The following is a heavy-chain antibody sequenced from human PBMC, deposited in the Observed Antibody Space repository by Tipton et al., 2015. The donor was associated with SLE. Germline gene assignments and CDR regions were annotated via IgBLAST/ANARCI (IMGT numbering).Heavy chain of an antibody. CDR1: GFTFSSYG. V-gene: IGHV3-30*02. CDR3: AKGLHYSNLVYFDY. D-gene: IGHD4-11*01. CDR2: IRYDGSNK. J-gene: IGHJ4*02. Sequence: SLRLSCAASGFTFSSYGMHWVRQAPGKGLEWVAFIRYDGSNKYYADSVKGRFTISRDNSKNTLYLQMNSVRAEDTAVYYCAKGLHYSNLVYFDYWGQGTLVSVSS.